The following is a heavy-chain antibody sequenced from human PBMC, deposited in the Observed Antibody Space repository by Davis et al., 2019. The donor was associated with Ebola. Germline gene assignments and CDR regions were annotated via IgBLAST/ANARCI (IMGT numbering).Heavy chain of an antibody. CDR3: ARAVFHEILDY. J-gene: IGHJ4*02. CDR2: VSHSEREK. CDR1: GFTLRNYA. Sequence: PGGSLRLSCAASGFTLRNYAMHWVRQAPGKGMERVAVVSHSEREKFYADSVKGRFTTSRDNSENTLYLQMNSLTADDTAVYYCARAVFHEILDYWGQGTPVTVSS. D-gene: IGHD3-9*01. V-gene: IGHV3-30*04.